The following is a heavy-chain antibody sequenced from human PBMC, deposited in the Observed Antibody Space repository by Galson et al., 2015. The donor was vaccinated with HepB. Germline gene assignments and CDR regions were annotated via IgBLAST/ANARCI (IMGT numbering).Heavy chain of an antibody. CDR1: GLTLRDLA. Sequence: ASGLTLRDLAMSWFRQAPGKGLEWIGYIGSNTYGGTTHYAASVKGRFTIPRDDSTSISYLQMNSLKTDDTAVYFCSSGNYDGGSDHWGQGTLVTVSS. D-gene: IGHD1-7*01. J-gene: IGHJ4*02. V-gene: IGHV3-49*03. CDR3: SSGNYDGGSDH. CDR2: IGSNTYGGTT.